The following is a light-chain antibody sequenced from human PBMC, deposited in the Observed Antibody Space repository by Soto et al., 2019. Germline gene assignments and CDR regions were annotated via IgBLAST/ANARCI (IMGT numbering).Light chain of an antibody. J-gene: IGKJ1*01. Sequence: EIVMTQSPATLSVSPGERATLSCRASQSVSSNLAWYQQKPGQAPRLLIYGASTRATGIPARFSGSGSGTEFTLTISSLQSEDFAVYHCQQHDNRTRTFGQGTKVDIK. CDR1: QSVSSN. CDR3: QQHDNRTRT. V-gene: IGKV3-15*01. CDR2: GAS.